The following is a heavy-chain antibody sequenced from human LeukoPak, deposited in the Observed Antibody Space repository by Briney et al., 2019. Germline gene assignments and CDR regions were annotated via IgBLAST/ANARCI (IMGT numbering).Heavy chain of an antibody. J-gene: IGHJ4*02. CDR3: ARGSYYGPGSTADF. D-gene: IGHD3-10*01. CDR1: GGSISSSNW. V-gene: IGHV4-4*02. CDR2: IYHSGSA. Sequence: SGTLSLTCAVSGGSISSSNWWSWVRQPPGKGLEWIGEIYHSGSANYNPSLKSRLTISVDKSKNQFSLTLSSVTAADTAVYYCARGSYYGPGSTADFWGQGTLVTVSS.